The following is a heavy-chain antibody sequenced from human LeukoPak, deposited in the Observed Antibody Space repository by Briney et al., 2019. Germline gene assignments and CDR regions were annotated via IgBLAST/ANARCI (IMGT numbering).Heavy chain of an antibody. CDR2: IYTSGST. V-gene: IGHV4-61*02. D-gene: IGHD2-15*01. CDR3: ARGYCSGGSCQKHPFDY. Sequence: SETLSLTCTVSGVSVGSGSYYWSWIRQPAGKGLEWIGRIYTSGSTNYNPSLKSRVTISVDTSKNQFSLKLSSVTAADTAVYYCARGYCSGGSCQKHPFDYCGQGTLVTVSS. CDR1: GVSVGSGSYY. J-gene: IGHJ4*02.